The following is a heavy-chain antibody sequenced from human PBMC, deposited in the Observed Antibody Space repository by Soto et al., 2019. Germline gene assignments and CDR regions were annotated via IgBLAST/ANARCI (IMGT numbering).Heavy chain of an antibody. CDR2: IIPIFGTA. CDR3: ARDTAMGDDYYSGMDV. Sequence: PVKVSCKASGGTFSSYAISWVRQAPGQGLERMGVIIPIFGTANYAQKFQGRVTIPADESTSTAYMELSSLRSEDTAVYYCARDTAMGDDYYSGMDVWGQGTTVTVSS. J-gene: IGHJ6*02. CDR1: GGTFSSYA. V-gene: IGHV1-69*13. D-gene: IGHD5-18*01.